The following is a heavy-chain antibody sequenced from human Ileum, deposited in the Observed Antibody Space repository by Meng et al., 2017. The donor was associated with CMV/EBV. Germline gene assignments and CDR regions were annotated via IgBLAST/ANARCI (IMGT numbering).Heavy chain of an antibody. Sequence: ASVKVSCKSSGYTFSTYDITWVRQAPGQGLEWMGWSSTYNGKTNYAQKIQGRVTMTTDTSTSTAYMELRSLRSGDTAVYYCARGGLYSNSKVDYWGQGTLVTVSS. CDR1: GYTFSTYD. D-gene: IGHD6-6*01. J-gene: IGHJ4*02. V-gene: IGHV1-18*01. CDR3: ARGGLYSNSKVDY. CDR2: SSTYNGKT.